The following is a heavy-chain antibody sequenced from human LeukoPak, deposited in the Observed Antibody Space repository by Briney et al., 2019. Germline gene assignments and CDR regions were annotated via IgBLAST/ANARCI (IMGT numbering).Heavy chain of an antibody. D-gene: IGHD3-9*01. CDR3: ARVPGVYYDTLTGYGSGWFDP. V-gene: IGHV4-38-2*02. CDR2: LFHSGTT. CDR1: GYSIRSDYS. J-gene: IGHJ5*02. Sequence: SETLSLTCTVFGYSIRSDYSWGWIRQPPGKGLEWMGTLFHSGTTYYNPSLRSRASILGDTSKNQFSLHLRSVSVADTAVYYCARVPGVYYDTLTGYGSGWFDPWGQGTLVTVSS.